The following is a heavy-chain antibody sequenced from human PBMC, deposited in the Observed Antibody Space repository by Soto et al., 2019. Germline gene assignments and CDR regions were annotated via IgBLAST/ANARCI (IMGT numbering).Heavy chain of an antibody. CDR2: IRSKDFGGTR. V-gene: IGHV3-49*03. CDR3: SRVSCTSTNCLYYFDS. D-gene: IGHD2-2*01. CDR1: GVTFGDYA. Sequence: PXGSLRLSCTASGVTFGDYAMSWFRQAPGKGLQWVGFIRSKDFGGTREYAASVKGRFTISRDDSKSIAYLQMNSLITEDTAVYYCSRVSCTSTNCLYYFDSWGQGTRVTVSS. J-gene: IGHJ4*02.